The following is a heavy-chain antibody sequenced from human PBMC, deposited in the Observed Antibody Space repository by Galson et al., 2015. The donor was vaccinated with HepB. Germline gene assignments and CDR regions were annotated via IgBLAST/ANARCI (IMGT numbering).Heavy chain of an antibody. V-gene: IGHV3-30-3*01. J-gene: IGHJ4*02. CDR2: ISYDGSNK. CDR3: ARDGFGEPVGYYFDY. CDR1: GFTFSSYA. D-gene: IGHD3-10*01. Sequence: SLRLSCAASGFTFSSYAMHWVRQAPGKGLEWVAVISYDGSNKYYADSVKGRFTISRDNSKNTLYLQMNSLRAEDTAVYYCARDGFGEPVGYYFDYWGQGTLVTVSS.